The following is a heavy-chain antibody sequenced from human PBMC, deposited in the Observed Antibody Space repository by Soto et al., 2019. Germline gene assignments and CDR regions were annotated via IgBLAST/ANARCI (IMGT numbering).Heavy chain of an antibody. Sequence: PSETLSLTCTVSGGSVNSNSYSWGWIRQSPGKGLEWIGTIYSSETTHYNPSLRSQVTISVDTSMNEFSLSLRSVTAADTAVYYFGRLNGYCASTGCHGYYGMDVWGQGTTVTVSS. CDR1: GGSVNSNSYS. D-gene: IGHD2-2*03. CDR3: GRLNGYCASTGCHGYYGMDV. CDR2: IYSSETT. V-gene: IGHV4-39*01. J-gene: IGHJ6*02.